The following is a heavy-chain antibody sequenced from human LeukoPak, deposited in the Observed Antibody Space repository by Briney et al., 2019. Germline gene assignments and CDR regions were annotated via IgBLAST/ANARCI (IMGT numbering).Heavy chain of an antibody. Sequence: SETLSLTCTVSCGSTSGYFWSWLRQTPEKGLEWIGYIHCSGSTKNSPSLKSRLTLSLDMSKNQFSMKLSSVTAADTAVYYCARGPKNRYYYYYYMDVWGKGTTVTVSS. J-gene: IGHJ6*03. CDR2: IHCSGST. D-gene: IGHD1-14*01. V-gene: IGHV4-59*12. CDR1: CGSTSGYF. CDR3: ARGPKNRYYYYYYMDV.